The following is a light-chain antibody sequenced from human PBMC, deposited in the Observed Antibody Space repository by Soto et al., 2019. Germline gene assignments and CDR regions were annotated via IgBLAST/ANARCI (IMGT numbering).Light chain of an antibody. CDR3: QQHNSRPLT. CDR1: QCIRKS. J-gene: IGKJ2*01. Sequence: DSQMTQSPSSLSASVGDRVTITCRAIQCIRKSLVWYQQKLGKAPKRLIYASSSLHSGVPSRFSGIGSGSEFTLTINSLQPEDFAAYYCQQHNSRPLTFGQGTKLEIK. CDR2: ASS. V-gene: IGKV1-17*01.